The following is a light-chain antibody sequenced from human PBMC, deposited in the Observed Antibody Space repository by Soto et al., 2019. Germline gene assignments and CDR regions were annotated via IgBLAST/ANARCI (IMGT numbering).Light chain of an antibody. CDR3: CSYAGTYTRV. V-gene: IGLV2-11*01. Sequence: QSVLTQPRSVSGSPGQSVTISCIRTSSDVANYNYVSWYQQHPGKAPKLLIYDVNKRPSGVPYRFSGSKSGNTASLTISGLQADDEADYYCCSYAGTYTRVFGTGTKVTV. CDR2: DVN. J-gene: IGLJ1*01. CDR1: SSDVANYNY.